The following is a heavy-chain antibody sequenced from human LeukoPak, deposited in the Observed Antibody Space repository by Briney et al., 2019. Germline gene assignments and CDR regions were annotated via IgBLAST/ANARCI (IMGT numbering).Heavy chain of an antibody. Sequence: ASVKVSCKASGYTFTGYYMHWVRQAPAQGLEWMGWINPNSGGTNYAQKFQGRVTMTRDTSISTAYMELSRLRSDDTAVYYCARGSRGLYYYDSSGYSTGYWGQGTLVTVSS. CDR2: INPNSGGT. CDR1: GYTFTGYY. D-gene: IGHD3-22*01. V-gene: IGHV1-2*02. J-gene: IGHJ4*02. CDR3: ARGSRGLYYYDSSGYSTGY.